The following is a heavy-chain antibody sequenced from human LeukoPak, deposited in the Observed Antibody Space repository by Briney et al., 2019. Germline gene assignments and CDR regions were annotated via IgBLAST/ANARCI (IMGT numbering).Heavy chain of an antibody. D-gene: IGHD3-16*01. CDR2: IKQDGSEK. Sequence: GRSPRLSCAASGFTFSSHWMSWVRQAPGKGLEWVANIKQDGSEKYYVDSVKGRFTIPRDNAKNALYLQMNSLRAEDTAVYYCASWVGGGRYFDYWGQGTLVTVSS. V-gene: IGHV3-7*03. CDR3: ASWVGGGRYFDY. CDR1: GFTFSSHW. J-gene: IGHJ4*02.